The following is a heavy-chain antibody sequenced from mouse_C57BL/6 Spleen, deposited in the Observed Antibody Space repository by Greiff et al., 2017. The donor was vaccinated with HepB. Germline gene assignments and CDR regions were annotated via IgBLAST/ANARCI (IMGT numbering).Heavy chain of an antibody. J-gene: IGHJ4*01. CDR3: ARKRDRTGAMDY. V-gene: IGHV2-2*01. CDR2: IWSGGST. Sequence: VKVVESGPGLVQPSQSLSITCTVSGFSLTSYGVHWVRQSPGKGLEWLGVIWSGGSTDYNAAFISRLSISKDNSKSQVFFKMNSLQADDTAIYYCARKRDRTGAMDYWGQGTSVTVSS. CDR1: GFSLTSYG.